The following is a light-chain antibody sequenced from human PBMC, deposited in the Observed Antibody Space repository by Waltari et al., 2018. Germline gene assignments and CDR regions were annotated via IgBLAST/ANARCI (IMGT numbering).Light chain of an antibody. CDR2: DVN. CDR1: TSDIRGYNG. Sequence: QSVLTQPPSVSKPLRQSVTLSCAGTTSDIRGYNGVSWYRQESGTAPRGLIYDVNKRPAGVSDRFSGSKSATTASLTISGLQPEDEAVYYCCSYRTGNSWVFGGGTQVTVL. V-gene: IGLV2-11*01. CDR3: CSYRTGNSWV. J-gene: IGLJ3*02.